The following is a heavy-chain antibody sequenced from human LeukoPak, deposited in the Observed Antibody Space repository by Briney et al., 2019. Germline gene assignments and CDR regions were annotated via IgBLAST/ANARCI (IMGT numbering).Heavy chain of an antibody. J-gene: IGHJ3*02. D-gene: IGHD4/OR15-4a*01. V-gene: IGHV3-20*04. Sequence: PGGSLRLSCAASGFTFDDYGMSWVRQAPGKGLEWVSGINWNGGSTGYADSVKGRFTISRDNAKNSLYLQMNSLRAEDTALYYCARDYGGTGGDAFDIWGQRTMVTVSS. CDR3: ARDYGGTGGDAFDI. CDR1: GFTFDDYG. CDR2: INWNGGST.